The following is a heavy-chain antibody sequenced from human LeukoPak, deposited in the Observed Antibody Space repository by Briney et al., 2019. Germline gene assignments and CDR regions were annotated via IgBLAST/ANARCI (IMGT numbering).Heavy chain of an antibody. CDR2: IYTSGST. D-gene: IGHD3-3*01. CDR3: ARDESVGYDFWSGYYTLEYFQH. Sequence: SETLSLTCTVSGGSISSYYWSWIRQPAGKGLEWIGRIYTSGSTNYNPSLKSRVTMSVDTSKNQFSLKLSSVTAADTAVYYCARDESVGYDFWSGYYTLEYFQHWGQGTLVTVS. V-gene: IGHV4-4*07. J-gene: IGHJ1*01. CDR1: GGSISSYY.